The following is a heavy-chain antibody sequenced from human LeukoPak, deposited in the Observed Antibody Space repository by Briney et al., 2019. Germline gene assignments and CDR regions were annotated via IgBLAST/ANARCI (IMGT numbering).Heavy chain of an antibody. V-gene: IGHV1-69*04. CDR1: GGIFSSNA. CDR3: ARTSGSYSPY. J-gene: IGHJ4*02. CDR2: IIPILGIA. D-gene: IGHD1-26*01. Sequence: GASVNVSCKASGGIFSSNAISWVRRAPGQGLEWMGRIIPILGIANYAQKFQGRVTITADKSTSTAYMELSSLRSVDTAVYYCARTSGSYSPYWGQGTLVTVSS.